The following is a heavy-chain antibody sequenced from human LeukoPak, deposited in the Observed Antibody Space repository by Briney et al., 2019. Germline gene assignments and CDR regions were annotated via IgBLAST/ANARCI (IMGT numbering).Heavy chain of an antibody. J-gene: IGHJ4*02. V-gene: IGHV3-53*01. CDR1: GFTVSSNY. CDR3: ARGGTFPIFDY. D-gene: IGHD2-15*01. Sequence: GGSLRLSCAASGFTVSSNYMGWVRQAPGKGLEWVSVIHSGGSTYYADSVKGRFTISRDNSKNTLYLQKNSLRAEDTAVYYCARGGTFPIFDYWGQGTLVTVSS. CDR2: IHSGGST.